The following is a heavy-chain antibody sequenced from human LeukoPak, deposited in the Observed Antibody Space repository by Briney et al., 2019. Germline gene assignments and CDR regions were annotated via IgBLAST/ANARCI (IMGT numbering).Heavy chain of an antibody. D-gene: IGHD3-10*01. J-gene: IGHJ4*02. CDR3: ARDGSGHVFDY. V-gene: IGHV3-66*01. Sequence: GGSLRRSCAASGFTVSSDYMSWVRQAPGKGLEWVSVIYRDGSTYYSDSVKGRFAISRDNSRNTLYLQMTSLRADDTAMYYCARDGSGHVFDYWGQGTLVTVSS. CDR1: GFTVSSDY. CDR2: IYRDGST.